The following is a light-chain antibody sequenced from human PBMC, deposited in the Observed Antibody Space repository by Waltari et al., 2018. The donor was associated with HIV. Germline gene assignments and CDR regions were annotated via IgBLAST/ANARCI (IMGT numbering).Light chain of an antibody. V-gene: IGKV3-20*01. CDR2: GVS. Sequence: EIVLSQSPGTLSLSPGERATLSCRASQSISANSLAWYQHKPGQAPRLLIYGVSSRASGIPDRFSGSGSGTDFTLTISRLEPEDFALYYCQQYSSSPRTFGQGTKVEIK. CDR3: QQYSSSPRT. J-gene: IGKJ1*01. CDR1: QSISANS.